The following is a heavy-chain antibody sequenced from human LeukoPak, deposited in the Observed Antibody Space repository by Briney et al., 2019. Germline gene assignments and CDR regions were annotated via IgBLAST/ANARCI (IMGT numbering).Heavy chain of an antibody. V-gene: IGHV3-30*02. D-gene: IGHD4-17*01. CDR1: GFTFSSSG. Sequence: GGSLRLSCAASGFTFSSSGMHWVRQAPGMGLEWVAFVRYDGTNKYYVESVKGRFTISRDNSKNTLYLQMNSLRAEDTAVYYCAKERTETTAYFDYWGQGTLVTVSS. J-gene: IGHJ4*02. CDR2: VRYDGTNK. CDR3: AKERTETTAYFDY.